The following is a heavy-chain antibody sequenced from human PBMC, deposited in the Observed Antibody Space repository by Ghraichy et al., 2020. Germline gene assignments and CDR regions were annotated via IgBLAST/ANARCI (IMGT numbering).Heavy chain of an antibody. CDR2: NYYTGST. D-gene: IGHD2-21*02. CDR1: GGSISSGSYY. Sequence: SETLSLTCTVSGGSISSGSYYWGWIRQPPGKRLEWIGSNYYTGSTYYNPSLKSRVTISVDTSKSQFSLKLSSVTAADTAVYYCARQGVTAIPTYFQHWGQGTLVTVSS. J-gene: IGHJ1*01. V-gene: IGHV4-39*01. CDR3: ARQGVTAIPTYFQH.